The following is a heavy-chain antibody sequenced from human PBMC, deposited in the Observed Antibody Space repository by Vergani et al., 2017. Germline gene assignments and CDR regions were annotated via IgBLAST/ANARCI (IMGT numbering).Heavy chain of an antibody. Sequence: QVQLVESGGGVVQPGRSLRLSCAASGFTFNQYGMHWVRQAPGKGLEWVAVTWYDGHNKQYADSVKGRFTISRDNSKSTMYLQMNSLRDEDTGVYYCARDLRLLYNRFDPWGQGTLVTVSS. V-gene: IGHV3-33*01. J-gene: IGHJ5*02. CDR1: GFTFNQYG. CDR2: TWYDGHNK. D-gene: IGHD1-14*01. CDR3: ARDLRLLYNRFDP.